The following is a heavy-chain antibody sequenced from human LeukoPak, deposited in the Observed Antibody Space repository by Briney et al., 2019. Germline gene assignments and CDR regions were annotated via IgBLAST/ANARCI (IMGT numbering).Heavy chain of an antibody. D-gene: IGHD3-10*01. Sequence: GGSLRLSCAASGFTFSSYAMSWVRQAPGKGLEWVSAISGSGGSTYYADSVKGRFTISRDNSKNTVYLQMNSLRAEDTAVYNCAKDQGIWFGESFVYWGQGTLVTVSS. CDR2: ISGSGGST. CDR1: GFTFSSYA. J-gene: IGHJ4*02. V-gene: IGHV3-23*01. CDR3: AKDQGIWFGESFVY.